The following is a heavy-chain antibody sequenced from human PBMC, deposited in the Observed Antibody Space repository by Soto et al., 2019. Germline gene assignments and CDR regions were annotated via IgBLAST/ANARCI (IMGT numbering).Heavy chain of an antibody. D-gene: IGHD2-2*01. J-gene: IGHJ6*02. Sequence: SETLSLTCAVYGGPFSGYYWSWIRQPPGKGLEWIGEINHSGSTNCNPSLKSRVTISVDTSKNQFSLKLSSVTAADTAVYYCARLPFSSYYGMDVWGQGTTVTVSS. CDR2: INHSGST. V-gene: IGHV4-34*01. CDR1: GGPFSGYY. CDR3: ARLPFSSYYGMDV.